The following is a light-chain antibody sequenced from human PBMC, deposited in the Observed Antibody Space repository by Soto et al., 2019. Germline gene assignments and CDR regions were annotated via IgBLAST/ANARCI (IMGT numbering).Light chain of an antibody. V-gene: IGKV1-5*01. CDR1: QSISSW. CDR2: DAS. Sequence: DIQMTQSPSTPSASVGYRGTMTWRASQSISSWLAWYQQKPGKAPKLLIYDASSLESGVPSRFSGSGSGTEFTLTISSLKPDDFATYYCQQYQSYSRTFGQGTKVDIK. J-gene: IGKJ1*01. CDR3: QQYQSYSRT.